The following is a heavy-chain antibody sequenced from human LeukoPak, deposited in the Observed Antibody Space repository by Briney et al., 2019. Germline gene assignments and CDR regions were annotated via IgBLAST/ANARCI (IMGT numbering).Heavy chain of an antibody. CDR3: ARDPGDILVAGTFDY. V-gene: IGHV3-20*04. D-gene: IGHD6-19*01. Sequence: GGSLRLSCAASGFTFDDYGMRWVRQAPGKGLEWVSGITWNGGSTGYADSVKGRFTISRDNAKNSLYLQMNSLRAEDTAFYYCARDPGDILVAGTFDYWGQGTLVTVSS. CDR1: GFTFDDYG. CDR2: ITWNGGST. J-gene: IGHJ4*02.